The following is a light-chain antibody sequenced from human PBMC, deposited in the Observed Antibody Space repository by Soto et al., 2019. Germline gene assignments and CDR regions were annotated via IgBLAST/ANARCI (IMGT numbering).Light chain of an antibody. Sequence: DIQMTQSPSSPSSSVGDRVTISCRASQIISTYLNCYQQKPGTAPRLLISRASSVKSAVPPMFSGSGSGRDFTLTISSLRPEDIATYFCQQSYTSPPCTFGQGTKVEVK. V-gene: IGKV1-39*01. CDR3: QQSYTSPPCT. J-gene: IGKJ1*01. CDR1: QIISTY. CDR2: RAS.